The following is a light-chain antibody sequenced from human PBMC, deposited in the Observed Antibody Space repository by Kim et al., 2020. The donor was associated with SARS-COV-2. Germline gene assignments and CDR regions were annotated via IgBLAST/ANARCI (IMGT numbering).Light chain of an antibody. CDR3: SSYTGSTPYV. J-gene: IGLJ1*01. Sequence: QSALTQPASVSASPGQSITISCTGTSSDVGGYDYVSWYQQHPGKAPKLMIYDVSNRPSGVSNRFSGSKSGNTASLTISGLQAEDEADYYCSSYTGSTPYVFGTGTQLTVL. CDR2: DVS. V-gene: IGLV2-14*03. CDR1: SSDVGGYDY.